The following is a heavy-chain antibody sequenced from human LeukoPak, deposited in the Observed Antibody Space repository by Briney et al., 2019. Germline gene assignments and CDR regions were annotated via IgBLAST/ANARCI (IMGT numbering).Heavy chain of an antibody. D-gene: IGHD2-2*01. J-gene: IGHJ4*02. Sequence: SETLSLTCAVYGGPFSGYYWSWIRQPPGKGLEWIGEVNHSGSTNYNPSLKSRVTISVDTSKNQFSLKLSSVTAADTAVYYCARGGSSTSCFGAYCFDYWGQGTLVTVSS. CDR2: VNHSGST. V-gene: IGHV4-34*01. CDR1: GGPFSGYY. CDR3: ARGGSSTSCFGAYCFDY.